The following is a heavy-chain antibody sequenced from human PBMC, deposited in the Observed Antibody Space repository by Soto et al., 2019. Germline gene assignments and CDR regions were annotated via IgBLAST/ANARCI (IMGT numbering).Heavy chain of an antibody. CDR1: CGSISSGGYS. CDR3: ARVGGNPTAYYFDY. D-gene: IGHD3-16*01. Sequence: PSETLSLTCAFSCGSISSGGYSWSWIRQPPGKSLEWIGYIYHSGSTYYNPSLKSRVTISVDRSKNQFSLKLSSVTAADTAVYYCARVGGNPTAYYFDYWGQGTLVTVSS. V-gene: IGHV4-30-2*01. CDR2: IYHSGST. J-gene: IGHJ4*02.